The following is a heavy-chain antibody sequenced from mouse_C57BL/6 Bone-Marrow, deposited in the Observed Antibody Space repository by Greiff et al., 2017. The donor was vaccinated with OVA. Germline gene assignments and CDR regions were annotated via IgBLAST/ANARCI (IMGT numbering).Heavy chain of an antibody. J-gene: IGHJ4*01. CDR2: IDPENGDT. CDR3: TRYGSSLYYYAMDY. V-gene: IGHV14-4*01. Sequence: VQLQQSGAELVRPGASVKLSCTASGFNIKDYYMHWVKQRPEQGLEWIGWIDPENGDTEYASKFQGKATITADTSSNTAYLQLSSLTSEDTAVYYCTRYGSSLYYYAMDYWGQGTSVTVSS. D-gene: IGHD1-1*01. CDR1: GFNIKDYY.